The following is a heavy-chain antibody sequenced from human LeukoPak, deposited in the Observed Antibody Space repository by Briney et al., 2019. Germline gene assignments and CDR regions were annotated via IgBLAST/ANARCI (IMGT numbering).Heavy chain of an antibody. CDR1: GYTFTGYY. Sequence: GASVKVSCKASGYTFTGYYMHWVRQAPGQGLEWMGWINPNSGGTNYAQKFQGRVTMTRDTSISTAYMELSRLRSDDTAAYYCARDRGVGVLRYFDWPSGYWGQGTLVTVSS. J-gene: IGHJ4*02. D-gene: IGHD3-9*01. CDR3: ARDRGVGVLRYFDWPSGY. V-gene: IGHV1-2*02. CDR2: INPNSGGT.